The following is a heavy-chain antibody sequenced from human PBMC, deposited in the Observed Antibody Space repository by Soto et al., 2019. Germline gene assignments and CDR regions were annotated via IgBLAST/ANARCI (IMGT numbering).Heavy chain of an antibody. CDR1: GFTFSDYY. Sequence: GGSLRLSCAASGFTFSDYYMSWIRQAPGKGLEWVSYISSSSSYTKYADSVKGRFTISRDNAKNSLYLQMNSLRAEDTAVYYCAREGLITGTRYYYYGMDVWGQGTTVTVSS. CDR2: ISSSSSYT. V-gene: IGHV3-11*05. D-gene: IGHD1-7*01. CDR3: AREGLITGTRYYYYGMDV. J-gene: IGHJ6*02.